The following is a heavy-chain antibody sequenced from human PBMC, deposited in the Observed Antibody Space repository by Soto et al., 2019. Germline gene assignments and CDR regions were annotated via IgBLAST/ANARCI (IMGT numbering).Heavy chain of an antibody. CDR3: ARDGYSSGWYVRNNWFDP. Sequence: GGSLRLSCAASGFTFSSYAMHWVRQAPGKGLEWVAVISYDGSNKYYADSVKGRFTISRDNSKNTLYLQMNSLRAEDTAVYYCARDGYSSGWYVRNNWFDPWGQGTLVTSPQ. J-gene: IGHJ5*02. D-gene: IGHD6-19*01. CDR1: GFTFSSYA. V-gene: IGHV3-30-3*01. CDR2: ISYDGSNK.